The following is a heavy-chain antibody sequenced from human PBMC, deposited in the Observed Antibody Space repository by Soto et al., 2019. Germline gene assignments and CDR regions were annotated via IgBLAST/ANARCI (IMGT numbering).Heavy chain of an antibody. CDR2: IDPSDSHT. D-gene: IGHD3-22*01. CDR1: GYSFAGYW. Sequence: PGESLKISCKGSGYSFAGYWITWVRQKPVKGLEWMGRIDPSDSHTYYSPSFRGHVTISATKSITTAFMQWRSLRASDTAMYYWARQIYDSDTGPNFQYYFDSWGQGTSVTVSS. CDR3: ARQIYDSDTGPNFQYYFDS. J-gene: IGHJ4*02. V-gene: IGHV5-10-1*01.